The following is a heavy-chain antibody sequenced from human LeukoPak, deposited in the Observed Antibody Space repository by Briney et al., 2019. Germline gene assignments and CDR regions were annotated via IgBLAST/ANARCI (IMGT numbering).Heavy chain of an antibody. V-gene: IGHV4-39*01. CDR2: IYYSGST. CDR3: VTTVTTPPRFDY. CDR1: GGSISSSSYY. D-gene: IGHD4-17*01. J-gene: IGHJ4*02. Sequence: PSETLSLTCTVSGGSISSSSYYWGWIRQPPGKGLEWIGSIYYSGSTYYNPSLKSRVTISVDTSKNQFSLKLSSVTAADTAVYYCVTTVTTPPRFDYWGQGTLVTVSS.